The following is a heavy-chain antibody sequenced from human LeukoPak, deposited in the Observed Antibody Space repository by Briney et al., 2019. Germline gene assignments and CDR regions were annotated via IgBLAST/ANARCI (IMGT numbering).Heavy chain of an antibody. J-gene: IGHJ4*02. D-gene: IGHD3-10*01. Sequence: PGRSLRLSCAASGFTSSSYAMHWVRQAPGKGLEWVAVISYDGSNKYYADSVKGRFTISRDNSKNTLYLQMNSLRAEDTAVYYCARGGSSFDYWGQGTLVTVSS. CDR3: ARGGSSFDY. V-gene: IGHV3-30*04. CDR2: ISYDGSNK. CDR1: GFTSSSYA.